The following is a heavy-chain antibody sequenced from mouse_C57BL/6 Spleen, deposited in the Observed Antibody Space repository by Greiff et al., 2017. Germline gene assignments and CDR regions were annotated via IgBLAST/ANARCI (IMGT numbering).Heavy chain of an antibody. D-gene: IGHD2-3*01. CDR1: GFTFSDYG. V-gene: IGHV5-17*01. CDR2: ISSGSSTI. Sequence: EVMLVESGGGLVKPGVSLKLSCAASGFTFSDYGMHWVRQAPEKGLEWVAYISSGSSTIYSADTVKGRFTISRDNAKNTLFLQMTSLGSEDTAMDYCARPEDIYDGYYLAYWGQGTLVTVSA. CDR3: ARPEDIYDGYYLAY. J-gene: IGHJ3*01.